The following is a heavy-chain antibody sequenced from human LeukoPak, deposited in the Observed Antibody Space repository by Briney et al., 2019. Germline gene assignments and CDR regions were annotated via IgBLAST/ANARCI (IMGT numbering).Heavy chain of an antibody. CDR2: INPNSVVT. Sequence: ASVKVSCKASGYTFTAYYMHWVRQAPRQGLEWMGWINPNSVVTNYAQKFQGRVTMTRDTSISTAYMELSRLRSDDTGVYYCARSLYYYGSGIDYWGQGTLVTVSS. CDR3: ARSLYYYGSGIDY. V-gene: IGHV1-2*02. D-gene: IGHD3-10*01. CDR1: GYTFTAYY. J-gene: IGHJ4*02.